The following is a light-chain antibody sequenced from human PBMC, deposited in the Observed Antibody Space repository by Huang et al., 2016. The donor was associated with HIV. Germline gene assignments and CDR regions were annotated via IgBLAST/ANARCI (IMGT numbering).Light chain of an antibody. CDR2: ATS. J-gene: IGKJ4*01. CDR1: QSVNSNY. CDR3: QQFGSSPT. V-gene: IGKV3-20*01. Sequence: EIVLTQSPGTLSLSPGERATLSCRASQSVNSNYLAWYQQRPGQAPRLVIYATSSRDTGIPDRISGSGSGTDFTLTISSLEPEDFAVYYCQQFGSSPTFDGGTKVEIK.